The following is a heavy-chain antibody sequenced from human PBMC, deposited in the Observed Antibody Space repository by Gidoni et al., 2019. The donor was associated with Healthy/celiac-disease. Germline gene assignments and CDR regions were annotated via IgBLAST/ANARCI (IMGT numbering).Heavy chain of an antibody. Sequence: VPLPGSGPGLVKPSETPSPTSPVPGGSISSYYWSWIRQPPGKGLEWIGYIYYSGSTNYNPSLKSRVTISVDTSKNQFSLKLSSVTAADTAVYYCARQTGRDYWFDPWGQGTLVTVSS. CDR2: IYYSGST. CDR3: ARQTGRDYWFDP. CDR1: GGSISSYY. D-gene: IGHD3-10*01. J-gene: IGHJ5*02. V-gene: IGHV4-59*08.